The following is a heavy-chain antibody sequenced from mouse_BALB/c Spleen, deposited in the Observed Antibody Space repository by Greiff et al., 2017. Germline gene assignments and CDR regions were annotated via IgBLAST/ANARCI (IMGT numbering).Heavy chain of an antibody. CDR3: TRWGTATDLDY. CDR1: GYTFTSYY. CDR2: INPSNGGT. J-gene: IGHJ2*01. D-gene: IGHD1-2*01. V-gene: IGHV1S81*02. Sequence: QVQLQQSGAELVKPGASVKLSCKASGYTFTSYYMYWVKQRPGQGLEWIGEINPSNGGTNFNEKFKSKATLTVDKSSSTAYMQLSSLTSEDSAVYYCTRWGTATDLDYWGQGTTLTVSS.